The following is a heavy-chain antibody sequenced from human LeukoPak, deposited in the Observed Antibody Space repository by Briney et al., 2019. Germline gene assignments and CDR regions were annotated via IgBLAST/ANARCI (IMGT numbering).Heavy chain of an antibody. CDR2: IRYDGSNK. D-gene: IGHD1-26*01. CDR1: GFTFSSYG. J-gene: IGHJ4*02. Sequence: GGSLRLSCAASGFTFSSYGMHWVRQAPGKGLEWVAFIRYDGSNKYYADSVKGRFTISRDNSKNTLYLQMNSLRAEDTAVYYCAKDMREWELPGEGYFGYWGQGTLVTVSS. V-gene: IGHV3-30*02. CDR3: AKDMREWELPGEGYFGY.